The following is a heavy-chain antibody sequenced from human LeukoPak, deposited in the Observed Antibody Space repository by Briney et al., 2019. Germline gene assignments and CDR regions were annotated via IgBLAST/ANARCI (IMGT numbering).Heavy chain of an antibody. CDR2: INPDESEK. V-gene: IGHV3-7*01. J-gene: IGHJ4*02. CDR3: ARDQTPFY. Sequence: GGSLRLSCIASGFTFTRDWMTWVRQAPGKGLEWVANINPDESEKNYVDSVKGRFTISRDNAKSSMWLQMNSLRDEDTAVYYCARDQTPFYWGQGSLVTVSS. CDR1: GFTFTRDW. D-gene: IGHD2-15*01.